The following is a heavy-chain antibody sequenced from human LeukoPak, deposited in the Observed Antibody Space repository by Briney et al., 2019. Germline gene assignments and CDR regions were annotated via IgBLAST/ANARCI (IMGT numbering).Heavy chain of an antibody. CDR1: GGSISRGDYY. J-gene: IGHJ4*02. D-gene: IGHD3-22*01. CDR2: IYYSGST. CDR3: ARGSNYYDSSGYYIPDFDY. Sequence: SETLSLTCTVSGGSISRGDYYWSWIRQPPGKGLEWIGYIYYSGSTYYNPSLKSRVTISVDTSKNQFSLKLSSVTAADTAVYYCARGSNYYDSSGYYIPDFDYWGQGTLVTVSS. V-gene: IGHV4-30-4*08.